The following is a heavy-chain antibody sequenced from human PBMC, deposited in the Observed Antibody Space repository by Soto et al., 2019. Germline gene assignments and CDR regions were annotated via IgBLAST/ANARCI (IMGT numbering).Heavy chain of an antibody. V-gene: IGHV4-34*01. D-gene: IGHD3-10*01. Sequence: SETLSLTCAVYGGSFSGYYWSWIRQPPGKGLEWMGEINHRGSTNNNPSLKSRVTISVDTSKNQCSLKLSSVTAADTAVYYCARGRRQYYGSGSPLYYYYYYYMDVWGQGTTVTVSS. CDR1: GGSFSGYY. CDR2: INHRGST. J-gene: IGHJ6*03. CDR3: ARGRRQYYGSGSPLYYYYYYYMDV.